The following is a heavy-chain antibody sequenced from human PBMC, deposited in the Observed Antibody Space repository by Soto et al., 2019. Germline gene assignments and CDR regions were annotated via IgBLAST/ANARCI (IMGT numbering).Heavy chain of an antibody. Sequence: SETLSLTCTVSGGSISSYYWSWIRQPPGKGLEWIGYIYYSGSTNYNPSLKSRVTISVDTSKNQFSLKLSSVTAADTAVYYCARDPSLMVRGVQYNGFDPWGQGILVTVSS. CDR2: IYYSGST. V-gene: IGHV4-59*01. J-gene: IGHJ5*02. CDR3: ARDPSLMVRGVQYNGFDP. D-gene: IGHD3-10*01. CDR1: GGSISSYY.